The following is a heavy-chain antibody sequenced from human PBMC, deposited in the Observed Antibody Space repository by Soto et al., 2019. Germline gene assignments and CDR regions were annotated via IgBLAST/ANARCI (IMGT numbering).Heavy chain of an antibody. Sequence: GGSLRLSCAASGFTFSSYWMSWVRQAPGKGLEWVANIKQDGSEKYYVDPVKRRFTISRDNAKNSLYLQMNSLRAEDTAVYYCTHHLGGRYPYPGVSRLVSYAFDIWGQGTMVTFSS. CDR3: THHLGGRYPYPGVSRLVSYAFDI. CDR2: IKQDGSEK. D-gene: IGHD3-16*02. J-gene: IGHJ3*02. V-gene: IGHV3-7*01. CDR1: GFTFSSYW.